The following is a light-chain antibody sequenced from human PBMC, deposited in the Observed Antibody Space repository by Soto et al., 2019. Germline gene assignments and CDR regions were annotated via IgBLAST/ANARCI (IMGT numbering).Light chain of an antibody. V-gene: IGLV1-44*01. J-gene: IGLJ1*01. CDR3: AGWDGSLKGFV. CDR2: ENN. CDR1: ASNIGRDP. Sequence: QSVLTQPPSASGAPEQRVTMSCSGSASNIGRDPVNWYQQVPGTAPKLLIYENNHRPSGVPDRFSGPKSGTSASLVISGLQSEDEAEYFCAGWDGSLKGFVFGTGTKVTVL.